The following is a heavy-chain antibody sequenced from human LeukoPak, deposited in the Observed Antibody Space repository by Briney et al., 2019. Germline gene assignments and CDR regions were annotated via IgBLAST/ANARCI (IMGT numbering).Heavy chain of an antibody. CDR1: GGSFSGYY. Sequence: SETLSLTCAVYGGSFSGYYWSWIRQPPGKGLEWIGEINHSGSTNYNPSLKSRVTISVDTSKNQFSLKLSSVTAADTAVYYCARHKDGDLGAFDIWGQGTMVTVSS. D-gene: IGHD4-17*01. CDR2: INHSGST. CDR3: ARHKDGDLGAFDI. J-gene: IGHJ3*02. V-gene: IGHV4-34*01.